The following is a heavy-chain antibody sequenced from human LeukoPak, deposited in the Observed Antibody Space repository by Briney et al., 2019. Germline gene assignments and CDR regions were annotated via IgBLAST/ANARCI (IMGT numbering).Heavy chain of an antibody. CDR3: ARDYYGSGSPRGSYGMDV. Sequence: PSETLSLTCTVSGGSISSYYWSWIRQPPGKGLEWIGYIYYSGSTNYNPSLKSLVTISVDTSKNQFSLKLSSVTAADTAVYYCARDYYGSGSPRGSYGMDVWGQGTTVTVSS. J-gene: IGHJ6*02. D-gene: IGHD3-10*01. V-gene: IGHV4-59*01. CDR1: GGSISSYY. CDR2: IYYSGST.